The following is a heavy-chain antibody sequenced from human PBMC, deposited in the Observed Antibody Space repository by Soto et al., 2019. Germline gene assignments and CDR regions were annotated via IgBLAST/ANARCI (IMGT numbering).Heavy chain of an antibody. CDR2: IYSSGHT. J-gene: IGHJ4*02. V-gene: IGHV4-59*01. CDR1: GDSLNSFY. D-gene: IGHD2-8*01. CDR3: ARDSFNNGIYFDH. Sequence: SETLSLTCTVSGDSLNSFYWNWIRQPPGKGLEWIGYIYSSGHTHYNPSLKSRVTMSVDTSKNQFSLILNSVTVADTAVYYCARDSFNNGIYFDHWGRGILVTVSS.